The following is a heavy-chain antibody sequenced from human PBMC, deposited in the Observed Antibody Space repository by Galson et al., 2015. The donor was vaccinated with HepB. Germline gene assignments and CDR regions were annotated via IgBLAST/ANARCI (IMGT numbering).Heavy chain of an antibody. CDR3: AKDPIPGGTGGAYFDY. CDR2: ISGSGTIT. Sequence: SLRLSCAASGFTFSSYAMTWVRQAPGKGLEWVSLISGSGTITSYADSVKGRFTISRDNSKNMLFLQMNRLRADDTAVYYCAKDPIPGGTGGAYFDYWGQGTLVTVSS. J-gene: IGHJ4*02. V-gene: IGHV3-23*01. CDR1: GFTFSSYA. D-gene: IGHD4-23*01.